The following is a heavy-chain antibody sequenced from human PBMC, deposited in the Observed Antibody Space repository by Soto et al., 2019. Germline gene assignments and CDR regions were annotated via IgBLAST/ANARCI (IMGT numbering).Heavy chain of an antibody. CDR1: GYTFTSYG. V-gene: IGHV1-18*04. CDR3: ARVKGYDSSGYWIDY. Sequence: ASVKVSCKASGYTFTSYGISWVRQAPGQGLEWMGWISAYNGNTNYAQKLQGRVTTTTDTSTSTAYMELRSLRSDDTAVYYCARVKGYDSSGYWIDYWGQGTLVTVSS. D-gene: IGHD3-22*01. CDR2: ISAYNGNT. J-gene: IGHJ4*02.